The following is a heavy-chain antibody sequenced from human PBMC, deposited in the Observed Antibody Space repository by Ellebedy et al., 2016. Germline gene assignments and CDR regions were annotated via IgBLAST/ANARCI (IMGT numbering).Heavy chain of an antibody. CDR3: ARLVGGSLWYFDL. D-gene: IGHD2-8*02. Sequence: GGSLRLSCAASGFTFSDYAMHWVRQAPGKGLEWVAVIWSDGNKKYYTDSVRGRFTISRDTSENTLYMEMDSLRAEDTAVYYCARLVGGSLWYFDLWGRGTLVIVSS. J-gene: IGHJ2*01. V-gene: IGHV3-33*01. CDR1: GFTFSDYA. CDR2: IWSDGNKK.